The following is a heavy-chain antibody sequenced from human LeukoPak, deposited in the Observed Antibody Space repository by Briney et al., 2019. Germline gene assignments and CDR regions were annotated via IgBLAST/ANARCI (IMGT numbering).Heavy chain of an antibody. V-gene: IGHV3-7*01. J-gene: IGHJ4*02. Sequence: GGSLRLSCAASGFSFSSYWMSWVRQAPGKGLEWVANIKQDGSEKYYVVSVKGRFTISRDSAKNSLYLQMNSLRAEDTAVYYCARGPMGYYDSTGYDNWGQGTLVTVST. D-gene: IGHD3-22*01. CDR2: IKQDGSEK. CDR1: GFSFSSYW. CDR3: ARGPMGYYDSTGYDN.